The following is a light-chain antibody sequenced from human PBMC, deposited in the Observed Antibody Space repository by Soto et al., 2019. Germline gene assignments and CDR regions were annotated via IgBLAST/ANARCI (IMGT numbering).Light chain of an antibody. CDR1: SSDVGGYNY. CDR2: DVT. Sequence: QSALTQPASVSGSPGQSIAISCTGSSSDVGGYNYVSWYQHHPGKAPKLMIYDVTNRPSGVSDRFSGSKSGNTASLTISGLQAEDEADYYCSSYTNSGNYVFGTGTKVTVL. V-gene: IGLV2-14*03. CDR3: SSYTNSGNYV. J-gene: IGLJ1*01.